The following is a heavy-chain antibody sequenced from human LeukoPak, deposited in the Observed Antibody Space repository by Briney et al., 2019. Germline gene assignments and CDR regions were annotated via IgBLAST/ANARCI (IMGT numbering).Heavy chain of an antibody. Sequence: GGSLRLSCAASGFTFSSYWMSWVRQAPGKGLVWVANIKKDGSEKYYVDSVKGRFTISRDNAKTSLYLQMISLRAEDTAVYYCARHLSGVTGYTYGRGIDYWGQGTLVTVSS. CDR1: GFTFSSYW. CDR3: ARHLSGVTGYTYGRGIDY. CDR2: IKKDGSEK. J-gene: IGHJ4*02. V-gene: IGHV3-7*01. D-gene: IGHD5-18*01.